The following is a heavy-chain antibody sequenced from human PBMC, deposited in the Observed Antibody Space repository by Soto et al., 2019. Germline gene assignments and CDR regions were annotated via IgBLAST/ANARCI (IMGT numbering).Heavy chain of an antibody. V-gene: IGHV1-18*01. CDR3: ARTGYCSGGSCFPGSGH. Sequence: ASVKVSCKASGYTFTSYGISWVRQAPGQGLEWMGWISAYNGNTNYAQKLQGRVTMTTDTSTSTAYMELRSLRSDDTAVYYCARTGYCSGGSCFPGSGHWGQGTLVTVSS. J-gene: IGHJ4*02. CDR2: ISAYNGNT. D-gene: IGHD2-15*01. CDR1: GYTFTSYG.